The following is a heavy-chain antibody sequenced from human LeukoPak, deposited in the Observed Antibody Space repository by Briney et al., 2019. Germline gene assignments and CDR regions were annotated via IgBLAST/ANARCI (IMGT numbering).Heavy chain of an antibody. CDR3: ARDNYGDEKTN. Sequence: SETLSLTCTVSGGSISSYYWSCIRQPPGKGLEWIGYIYYSGSTNYNPSLKSRVTISVDTSKNQFSLKLSSVTAADTAVYYCARDNYGDEKTNWGQGTLVTVSS. CDR2: IYYSGST. J-gene: IGHJ4*02. CDR1: GGSISSYY. D-gene: IGHD4-17*01. V-gene: IGHV4-59*01.